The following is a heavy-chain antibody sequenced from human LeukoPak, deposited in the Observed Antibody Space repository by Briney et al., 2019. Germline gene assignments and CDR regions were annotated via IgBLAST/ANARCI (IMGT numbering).Heavy chain of an antibody. D-gene: IGHD3-16*02. J-gene: IGHJ5*01. CDR1: GYTFTNYA. V-gene: IGHV7-4-1*02. Sequence: GASVKVSCKTSGYTFTNYAMNWVRQAPGQGLEWMGWINPNTGNPTYAQGFTGRFVFSLDTSVTTTYLQISGLKAEDTAVYYCARAYQRLGGLSFPDSWGQGTLVPVSS. CDR3: ARAYQRLGGLSFPDS. CDR2: INPNTGNP.